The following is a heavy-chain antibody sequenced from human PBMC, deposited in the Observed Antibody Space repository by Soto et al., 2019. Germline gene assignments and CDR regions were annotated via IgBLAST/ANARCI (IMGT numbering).Heavy chain of an antibody. CDR2: IKPDGSVT. Sequence: EVRLVESGGGSVQPGGSLRLSCAASGFTFNNYWMSWVRQAPGKGLEWVANIKPDGSVTNYVESVKGRFAISRDNAKNPLYLQMDSLTVADAAVYYCAREAYWGQGTVVTVSS. CDR1: GFTFNNYW. CDR3: AREAY. J-gene: IGHJ4*02. V-gene: IGHV3-7*01.